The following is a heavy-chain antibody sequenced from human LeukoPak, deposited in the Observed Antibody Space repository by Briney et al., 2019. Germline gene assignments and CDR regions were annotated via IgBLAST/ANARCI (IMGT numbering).Heavy chain of an antibody. CDR1: GCTFSNYA. V-gene: IGHV1-69*13. Sequence: SLKVSCKASGCTFSNYALSWVRQATGQGLEWMGGIIPIFGTANYAQKLQGRVTITADESTSTAYMELSSLRSEDTAVYYCARSEYYYGSGSKRHKGDWFDPWGQGTLVTVSS. J-gene: IGHJ5*02. CDR3: ARSEYYYGSGSKRHKGDWFDP. D-gene: IGHD3-10*01. CDR2: IIPIFGTA.